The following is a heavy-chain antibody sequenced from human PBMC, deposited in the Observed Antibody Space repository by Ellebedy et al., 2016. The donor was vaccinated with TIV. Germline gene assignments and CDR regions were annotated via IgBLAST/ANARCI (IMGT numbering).Heavy chain of an antibody. CDR2: MSSTGSTI. CDR1: GFSFSSYE. J-gene: IGHJ3*02. Sequence: GESLKISCAASGFSFSSYEMNWVRQAPGKGLEWVSYMSSTGSTIYYTDSVKGRFTISRDNAKNSLYLQMNSLRAEDTAVYYCARDASGDSSAPHDAFDIWGQGTMVTVSS. CDR3: ARDASGDSSAPHDAFDI. V-gene: IGHV3-48*03. D-gene: IGHD3-22*01.